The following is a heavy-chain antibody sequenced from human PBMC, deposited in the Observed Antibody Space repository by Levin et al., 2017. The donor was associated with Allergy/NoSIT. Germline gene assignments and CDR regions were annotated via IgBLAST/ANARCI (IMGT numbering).Heavy chain of an antibody. CDR2: IYSGGST. CDR3: ARVGYYYYGMDV. Sequence: ETLSLTCAASGFTVSSNYMSWVRQAPGKGLEWVSVIYSGGSTYYADSVKGRFTISRDNSKNTLYLQMNSLRAEDTAVYYCARVGYYYYGMDVWGQGTTVTVSS. CDR1: GFTVSSNY. V-gene: IGHV3-66*01. J-gene: IGHJ6*02.